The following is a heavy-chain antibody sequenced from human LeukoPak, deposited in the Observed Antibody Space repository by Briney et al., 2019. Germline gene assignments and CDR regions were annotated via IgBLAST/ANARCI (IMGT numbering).Heavy chain of an antibody. CDR2: IYHSGST. Sequence: ASETLSLTCTVSGYSISSGYYWGWIRQPPGKGLEWIGSIYHSGSTYYNPSLKSRVTISVDTSKNQFSLKLSSVTAADTAVYYCARDSFQWLIKGGYYYYYMDVWGKGTTVTISS. V-gene: IGHV4-38-2*02. D-gene: IGHD6-19*01. CDR3: ARDSFQWLIKGGYYYYYMDV. CDR1: GYSISSGYY. J-gene: IGHJ6*03.